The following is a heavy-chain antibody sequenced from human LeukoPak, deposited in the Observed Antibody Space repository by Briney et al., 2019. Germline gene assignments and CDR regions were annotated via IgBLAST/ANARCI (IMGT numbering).Heavy chain of an antibody. Sequence: PGGSLRLSCVASGFTFSTYSMNWVRQAPGKGLEWVSSISTSGSYIYYANSMKGRFTISRDNAKNSLYLQMNSLRVEDSAVYYCATDLIHYYASGAKTWGQGTLVTVSS. D-gene: IGHD3-10*01. CDR2: ISTSGSYI. CDR3: ATDLIHYYASGAKT. CDR1: GFTFSTYS. V-gene: IGHV3-21*01. J-gene: IGHJ5*02.